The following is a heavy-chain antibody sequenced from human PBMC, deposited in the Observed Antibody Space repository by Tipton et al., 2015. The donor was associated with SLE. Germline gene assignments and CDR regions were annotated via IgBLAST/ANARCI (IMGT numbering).Heavy chain of an antibody. J-gene: IGHJ3*02. CDR1: GGSISSGSYY. D-gene: IGHD1-14*01. CDR3: ASTNRVYDAFDI. CDR2: IYTSGST. V-gene: IGHV4-61*09. Sequence: TLSLTCTVSGGSISSGSYYWSWIRQPAGKGLEWIGYIYTSGSTNYNPSLKSRVTISVDTSKNQFSLKLSSVTAADTAVYYCASTNRVYDAFDIWGQGTMVTVSS.